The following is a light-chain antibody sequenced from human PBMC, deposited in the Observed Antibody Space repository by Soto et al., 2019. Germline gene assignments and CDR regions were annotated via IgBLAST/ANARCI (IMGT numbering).Light chain of an antibody. CDR2: DAS. J-gene: IGKJ2*01. V-gene: IGKV3-11*01. Sequence: EIVLTQSPATLSLSPGERATLSCRASQSVSSYLAWYQQKPGQAPRLLIYDASNRATGIPARFSGSGSGTDVTLTISSLEPEDFAVYYCQQRSNWPANTFGQGTKREIK. CDR3: QQRSNWPANT. CDR1: QSVSSY.